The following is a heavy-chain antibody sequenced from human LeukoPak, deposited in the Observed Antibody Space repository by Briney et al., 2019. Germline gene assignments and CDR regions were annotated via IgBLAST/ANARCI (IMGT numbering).Heavy chain of an antibody. V-gene: IGHV3-74*01. J-gene: IGHJ5*02. CDR1: GITFGNNW. CDR2: INSDGGGA. CDR3: ARDVPHNWFDT. Sequence: TGGSLRLSWAASGITFGNNWMHWVRQGPGKGLVWISRINSDGGGAIYADSVKGRFTVSRDNAKNTLYLQMNSLRAEDTAVYYCARDVPHNWFDTWGQGTLVTVSS.